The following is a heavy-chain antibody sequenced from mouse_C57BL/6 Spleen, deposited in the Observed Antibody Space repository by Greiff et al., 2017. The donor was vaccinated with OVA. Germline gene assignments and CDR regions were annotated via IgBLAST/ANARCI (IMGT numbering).Heavy chain of an antibody. CDR3: ARSELGSYYCDY. CDR2: INPNNGGT. Sequence: EVQLQQSGPELVKPGASVKISCKASGYTFTDYYMNWVKQSHGKSLEWIGDINPNNGGTSYNQKFKGKATLTVDKSSSTAYMELRSLTSEDSAVYYCARSELGSYYCDYWGQGTTLTVSS. D-gene: IGHD4-1*01. V-gene: IGHV1-26*01. CDR1: GYTFTDYY. J-gene: IGHJ2*01.